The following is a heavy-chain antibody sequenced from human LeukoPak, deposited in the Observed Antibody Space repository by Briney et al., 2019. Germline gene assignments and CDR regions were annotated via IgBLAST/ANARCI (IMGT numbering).Heavy chain of an antibody. Sequence: ASVKVSCKASGYTFTSYGISWVRQVPGQGLEWMGWISAYNGNTNYAQKLQGRVTMTTDTSTSTAYMELRSLRSDDTAVYYCAREIGYCSSTSCHTLGYWGQGTLVTVSS. V-gene: IGHV1-18*01. CDR2: ISAYNGNT. CDR1: GYTFTSYG. CDR3: AREIGYCSSTSCHTLGY. D-gene: IGHD2-2*01. J-gene: IGHJ4*02.